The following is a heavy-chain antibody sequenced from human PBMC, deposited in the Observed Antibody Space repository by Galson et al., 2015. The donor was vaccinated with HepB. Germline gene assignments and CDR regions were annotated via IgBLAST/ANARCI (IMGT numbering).Heavy chain of an antibody. J-gene: IGHJ6*02. V-gene: IGHV3-53*01. CDR1: GFTVSSNY. CDR2: IYSGGST. CDR3: ARGLRVGSYYYGMAV. Sequence: SLRLSCAASGFTVSSNYMSWVRQAPGKGLEWVSVIYSGGSTYYADSVKGRFTISRDNSKNTLYLQMNSLRAEDTAVYYCARGLRVGSYYYGMAVWGQGTTVTVSS. D-gene: IGHD3-16*01.